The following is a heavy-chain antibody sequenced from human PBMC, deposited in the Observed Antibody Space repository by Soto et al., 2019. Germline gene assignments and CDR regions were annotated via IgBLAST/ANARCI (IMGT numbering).Heavy chain of an antibody. J-gene: IGHJ6*02. CDR1: GGTFSSYA. CDR3: ASTVSVVRGVISPSYYYYYGMDV. Sequence: GASVKVSCKASGGTFSSYAISWVRQAPGQGLEWMGGIIPIFGTANYAQKFQGRVTITADESTSTAYMELSSLRSEDTAVYYCASTVSVVRGVISPSYYYYYGMDVWGQGTTVTVSS. V-gene: IGHV1-69*13. CDR2: IIPIFGTA. D-gene: IGHD3-10*01.